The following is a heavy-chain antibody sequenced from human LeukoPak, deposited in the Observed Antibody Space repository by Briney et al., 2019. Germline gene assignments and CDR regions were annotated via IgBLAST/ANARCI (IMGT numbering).Heavy chain of an antibody. V-gene: IGHV5-51*01. Sequence: GESLKISCKGSGYSFTTNWIGWVRQMPGKGLEWMGIIYPGDSDTRYRPSFQGQVTISADKSTSTAYLQWNSLKASDTATYYCARHSLEYYYDSGSYYSWFDPWGQGTLVTVSS. D-gene: IGHD3-10*01. J-gene: IGHJ5*02. CDR1: GYSFTTNW. CDR2: IYPGDSDT. CDR3: ARHSLEYYYDSGSYYSWFDP.